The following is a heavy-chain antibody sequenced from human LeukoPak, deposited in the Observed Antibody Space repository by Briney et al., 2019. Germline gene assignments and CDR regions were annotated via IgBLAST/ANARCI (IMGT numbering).Heavy chain of an antibody. Sequence: GGSLRLSCAASGFTFSSYEMNWVRQAPGKGLEWVSYISSSSSTIYYADSVKGRFTISRDNAKNSLYLQMNSLRAEDTAVYYCAELGAFDIWGQGTMVTVSS. CDR1: GFTFSSYE. J-gene: IGHJ3*02. CDR3: AELGAFDI. D-gene: IGHD1-26*01. CDR2: ISSSSSTI. V-gene: IGHV3-48*03.